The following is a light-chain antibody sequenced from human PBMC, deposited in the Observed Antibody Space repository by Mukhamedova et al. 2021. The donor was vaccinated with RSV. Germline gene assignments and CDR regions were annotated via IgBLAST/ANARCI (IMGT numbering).Light chain of an antibody. CDR1: SSDVGGYNY. V-gene: IGLV2-14*01. J-gene: IGLJ2*01. CDR3: SSYTSRSTVV. Sequence: TSSDVGGYNYVSWYQQHPGKAPKHIIYEVSYRPSGVSNRFSGSKSGNPASLTISGLQAEDEADYYCSSYTSRSTVVFGGGTKLTV. CDR2: EVS.